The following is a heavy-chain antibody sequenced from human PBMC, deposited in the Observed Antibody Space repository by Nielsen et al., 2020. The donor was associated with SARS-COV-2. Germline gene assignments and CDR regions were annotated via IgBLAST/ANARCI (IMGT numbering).Heavy chain of an antibody. D-gene: IGHD6-19*01. J-gene: IGHJ6*02. V-gene: IGHV6-1*01. CDR2: TYYRSKWYN. CDR3: ARGDSPDEYSSGWSGAGMDV. Sequence: WIRQSPSRGLEWLGRTYYRSKWYNDYAVSVKSRITINPDTSKNQFSLQLNSVTPEDTAVYYCARGDSPDEYSSGWSGAGMDVWGQGTTVTVSS.